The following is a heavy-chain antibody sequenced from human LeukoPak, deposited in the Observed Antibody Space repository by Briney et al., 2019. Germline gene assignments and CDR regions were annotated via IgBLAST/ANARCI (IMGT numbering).Heavy chain of an antibody. D-gene: IGHD6-19*01. CDR1: GFTFSNYA. Sequence: GGSLRLSCAASGFTFSNYAMDWVRQAPGKGLEWVSAITKSGGTAFYADSVKGRFTISRDNSRNTLYLQMNSLRAEDTAVYSCARQSSGWSYFDCWGQGILVTVSS. J-gene: IGHJ4*02. CDR3: ARQSSGWSYFDC. CDR2: ITKSGGTA. V-gene: IGHV3-23*01.